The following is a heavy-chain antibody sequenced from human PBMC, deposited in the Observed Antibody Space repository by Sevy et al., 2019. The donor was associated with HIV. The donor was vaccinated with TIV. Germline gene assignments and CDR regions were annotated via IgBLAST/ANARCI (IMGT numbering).Heavy chain of an antibody. D-gene: IGHD3-10*01. V-gene: IGHV1-69*13. CDR1: GGTFSSYA. CDR3: ARNYYGSGRPYYYGMDV. CDR2: IIPIFGTA. J-gene: IGHJ6*02. Sequence: ASVKVSCKASGGTFSSYAISWVRQAPGQGLEWMGGIIPIFGTANYAQKFQGRVTITADESTSTAYMELSSLRSEDTAGYYCARNYYGSGRPYYYGMDVWGQGTTVTVSS.